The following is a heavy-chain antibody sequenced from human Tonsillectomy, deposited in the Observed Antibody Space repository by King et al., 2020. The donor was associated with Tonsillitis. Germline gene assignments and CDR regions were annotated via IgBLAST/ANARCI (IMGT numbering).Heavy chain of an antibody. CDR1: GFTFSSYG. CDR2: IRYDGSNK. V-gene: IGHV3-30*02. CDR3: AEEGDIFCDFVWGSYRYTDAAGAFDI. D-gene: IGHD3-16*02. J-gene: IGHJ3*02. Sequence: VQLVESGGGVVQPGGSLRLSCAASGFTFSSYGMHWVRQAPGKGLEWVAFIRYDGSNKYYADSVKGRFTISRDNSKNTLYLQMNSLRAEDTAVYYCAEEGDIFCDFVWGSYRYTDAAGAFDIWGQGTMVTVSS.